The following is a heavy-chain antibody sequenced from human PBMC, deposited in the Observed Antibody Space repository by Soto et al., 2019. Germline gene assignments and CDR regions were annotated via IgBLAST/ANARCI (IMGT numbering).Heavy chain of an antibody. V-gene: IGHV5-51*01. CDR2: IYPGDSDT. Sequence: NSGESLKISCKGSGYSFTSYWIGWVRQMPGKGLEWMGIIYPGDSDTRYSPSFQGQVTISADKSISTAYLQWSSLKASDTAMYYCARHIGSGYSRGVVYYYGMDVWGQGTTVTVSS. CDR3: ARHIGSGYSRGVVYYYGMDV. J-gene: IGHJ6*02. CDR1: GYSFTSYW. D-gene: IGHD3-3*01.